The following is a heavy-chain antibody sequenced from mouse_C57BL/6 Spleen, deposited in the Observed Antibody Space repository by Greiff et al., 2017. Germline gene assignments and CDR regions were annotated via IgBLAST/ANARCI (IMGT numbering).Heavy chain of an antibody. J-gene: IGHJ2*01. CDR1: GYTFTSYW. Sequence: VQLQQSGAELVKPGASVKMSCKASGYTFTSYWITWVKQRPGQGLEWIGDIYPGSGSTNYNEKFKSKATLTVDTSSSTAYMQLSSLTSEDSAVXYCARSGDYDARDDWGQGTTLTVSS. D-gene: IGHD2-4*01. CDR3: ARSGDYDARDD. CDR2: IYPGSGST. V-gene: IGHV1-55*01.